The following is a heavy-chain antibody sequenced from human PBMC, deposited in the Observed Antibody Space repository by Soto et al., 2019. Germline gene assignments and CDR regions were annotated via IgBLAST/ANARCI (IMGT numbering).Heavy chain of an antibody. CDR2: IKSKTDGART. CDR1: GFSFNNAW. D-gene: IGHD3-3*01. J-gene: IGHJ6*03. V-gene: IGHV3-15*01. Sequence: GVSRRRSCAASGFSFNNAWMNWIRQAPGKGLEWVGRIKSKTDGARTEYAAPVKGRFTISRDDSKNTLSLQMNSLKTEDTAVYYCTTAGITIFGVIWNYYYYMDVWGKGTTVTVSS. CDR3: TTAGITIFGVIWNYYYYMDV.